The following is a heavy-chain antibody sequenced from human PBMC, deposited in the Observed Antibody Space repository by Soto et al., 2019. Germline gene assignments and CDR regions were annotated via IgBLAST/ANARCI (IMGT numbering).Heavy chain of an antibody. CDR2: ISYDGSNK. D-gene: IGHD1-26*01. V-gene: IGHV3-30*03. Sequence: GSLRLSCAASGFTFSSYGMHWVRQAPGKGLEWVAVISYDGSNKYYADSVKGRFTISRDNAKNSLYLQMNSLRAEDTAVYYCAFGAESRYYYYGMDVWGQGTTVTVSS. CDR3: AFGAESRYYYYGMDV. J-gene: IGHJ6*02. CDR1: GFTFSSYG.